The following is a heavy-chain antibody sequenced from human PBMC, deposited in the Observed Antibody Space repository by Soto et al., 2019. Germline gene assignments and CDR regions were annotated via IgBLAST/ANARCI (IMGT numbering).Heavy chain of an antibody. Sequence: PGESLKISCKDSGYSFTSYWIAWVRQTPGKGLEWMGIIYPYDSNTRYSPSFQGQVTISADKSVSTAYLQWSSLKASDTAMYFCTRDLDYNRNSASFNIWGQAKMLTVSS. CDR2: IYPYDSNT. CDR1: GYSFTSYW. V-gene: IGHV5-51*01. J-gene: IGHJ3*02. D-gene: IGHD4-4*01. CDR3: TRDLDYNRNSASFNI.